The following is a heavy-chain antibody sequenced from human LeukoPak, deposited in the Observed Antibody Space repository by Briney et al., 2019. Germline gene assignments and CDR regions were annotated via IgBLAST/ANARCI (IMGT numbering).Heavy chain of an antibody. V-gene: IGHV4-59*01. D-gene: IGHD3-22*01. J-gene: IGHJ4*02. Sequence: PSETLSLTCTLSGGSITSFYWTWIRQPPGKGLEWLGYIYSSGSTNYNPSLKSRVTMSLGTSNKQFSLTLSSVTAADTAVYYCARYYDGTGSRRRFFDYWGQGTLVTVSS. CDR2: IYSSGST. CDR1: GGSITSFY. CDR3: ARYYDGTGSRRRFFDY.